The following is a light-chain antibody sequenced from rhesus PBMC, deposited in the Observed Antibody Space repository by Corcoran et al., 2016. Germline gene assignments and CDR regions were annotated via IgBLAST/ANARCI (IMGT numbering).Light chain of an antibody. CDR1: QTVTNY. Sequence: QVILTQSPVSLSLSPGERATLSCRAIQTVTNYLAWYQQKLGQPPQLLIDGASRRAPGIPDRFSGSESGTEFTLTISSLEPKDFAVYYCQKYDSFPFIFGPGTKLNIK. V-gene: IGKV3-53*02. J-gene: IGKJ3*01. CDR3: QKYDSFPFI. CDR2: GAS.